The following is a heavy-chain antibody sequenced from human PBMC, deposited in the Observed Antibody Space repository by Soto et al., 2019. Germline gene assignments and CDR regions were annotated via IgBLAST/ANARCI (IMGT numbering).Heavy chain of an antibody. J-gene: IGHJ5*02. Sequence: SETLSLTCTVSGGSISSSSYYWGWIRQPPGKGLEWIGNIFYSGSTYYNPSLKSRVTISVDTSKNQFSLKLSSVTAADTAVYYCARGVWFDPWGQGTLVTVSS. CDR2: IFYSGST. CDR3: ARGVWFDP. V-gene: IGHV4-39*07. CDR1: GGSISSSSYY.